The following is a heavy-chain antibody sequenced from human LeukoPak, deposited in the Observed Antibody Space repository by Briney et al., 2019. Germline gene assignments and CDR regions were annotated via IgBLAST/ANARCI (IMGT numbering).Heavy chain of an antibody. CDR3: ARGFLRKAIVVTYYFDY. CDR2: IYYSENT. CDR1: GGSISSTTSY. V-gene: IGHV4-39*01. D-gene: IGHD3-22*01. J-gene: IGHJ4*02. Sequence: SETLSRTCTVSGGSISSTTSYWGWIRQPPGKGLEWVGNIYYSENTYYNPSLRRRVTVSVDTSKNQFSLRLSSVTAADTAVYYCARGFLRKAIVVTYYFDYWGQGTLVTV.